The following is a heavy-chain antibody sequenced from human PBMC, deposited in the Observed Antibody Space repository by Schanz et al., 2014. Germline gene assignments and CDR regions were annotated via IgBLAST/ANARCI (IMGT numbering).Heavy chain of an antibody. CDR2: LKSKTDGATT. CDR3: TTFNNRDALYI. V-gene: IGHV3-15*01. J-gene: IGHJ3*02. Sequence: EVQLVASGGGLVKPGGSLRLSCAVSGLTFSSAWMGWVRQAPGKGLEWVGRLKSKTDGATTDYAAPVKGRFTVSRDDSRNTLYLQMNTLRTDDTALYYCTTFNNRDALYIWGQGTMVSVSS. CDR1: GLTFSSAW. D-gene: IGHD1-20*01.